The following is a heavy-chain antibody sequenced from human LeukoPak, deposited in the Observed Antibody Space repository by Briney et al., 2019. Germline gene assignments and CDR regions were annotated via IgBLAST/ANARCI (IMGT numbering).Heavy chain of an antibody. J-gene: IGHJ3*02. CDR3: AKGSRNSGYLSFDAFDI. CDR2: IRYDGSDK. D-gene: IGHD3-22*01. CDR1: GFTFSSYG. Sequence: GGSLRLSCAASGFTFSSYGMHWVRQAPGKGLEWVSFIRYDGSDKYYADSVRGRFTISRDNSKNTLYLQMNSLRAEDTAVYYCAKGSRNSGYLSFDAFDIWGQGTMVTVSS. V-gene: IGHV3-30*02.